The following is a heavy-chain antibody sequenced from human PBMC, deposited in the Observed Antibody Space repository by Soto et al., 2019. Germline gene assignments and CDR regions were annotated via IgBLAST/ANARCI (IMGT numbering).Heavy chain of an antibody. V-gene: IGHV2-5*02. CDR2: IYWDNDK. CDR1: GFSLSTTGVG. CDR3: ARSLCFGELH. Sequence: QITLKESGPTLVKPTQTLTLTCSFSGFSLSTTGVGVCWIRQSPGKALEWLAIIYWDNDKRYSPSLKSRVTITKDTSKNQVVLTVTNMDPVDTGTYYCARSLCFGELHWGQGALVTVSS. J-gene: IGHJ4*02. D-gene: IGHD3-10*01.